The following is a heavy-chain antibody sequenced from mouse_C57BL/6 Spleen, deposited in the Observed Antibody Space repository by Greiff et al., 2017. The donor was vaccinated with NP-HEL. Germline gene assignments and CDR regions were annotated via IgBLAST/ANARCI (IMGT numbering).Heavy chain of an antibody. Sequence: QVQLQQSGPELVKPGASVKISCKASGYAFSSSWMNWVKQRPGKGLEWIGRIYPGDGDTNYNGKFKGKATLTADKSSSTSYMQLRSLTSDDSSVYFCALTSQATFDYWRQGTTLTVSS. D-gene: IGHD3-2*02. V-gene: IGHV1-82*01. CDR1: GYAFSSSW. J-gene: IGHJ2*01. CDR2: IYPGDGDT. CDR3: ALTSQATFDY.